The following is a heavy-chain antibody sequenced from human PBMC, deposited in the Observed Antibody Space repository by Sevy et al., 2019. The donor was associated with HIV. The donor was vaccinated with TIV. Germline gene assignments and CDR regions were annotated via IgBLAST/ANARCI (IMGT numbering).Heavy chain of an antibody. V-gene: IGHV3-43*01. CDR2: ISWDGGST. CDR1: GFTFDDYT. Sequence: GGSLRLSCAASGFTFDDYTMHWVRQAPGKGLEWVSLISWDGGSTYYADSVTGGFTICRDNSKNSLYLQMNSLRTEDTALYYCAKAMRPSSGYSRINYYYYYGMHVWGQGTTVTVSS. CDR3: AKAMRPSSGYSRINYYYYYGMHV. D-gene: IGHD3-22*01. J-gene: IGHJ6*02.